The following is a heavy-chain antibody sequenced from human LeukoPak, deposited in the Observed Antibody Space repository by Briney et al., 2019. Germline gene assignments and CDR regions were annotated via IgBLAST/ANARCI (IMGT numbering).Heavy chain of an antibody. CDR3: AKPSRIAVAYYFDY. CDR2: IRYDGSNK. CDR1: GFTFSSYG. J-gene: IGHJ4*02. Sequence: GGSLRLSCAASGFTFSSYGMHWVRQAPGKGLEWVAFIRYDGSNKYYADSVKGRFTISRDNSKNTLYLQMNSLRAEDTAVYYCAKPSRIAVAYYFDYRGQGTLVTVSS. D-gene: IGHD6-19*01. V-gene: IGHV3-30*02.